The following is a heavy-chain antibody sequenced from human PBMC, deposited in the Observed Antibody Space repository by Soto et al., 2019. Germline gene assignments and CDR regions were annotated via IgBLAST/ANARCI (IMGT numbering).Heavy chain of an antibody. CDR1: GFTFSSYG. D-gene: IGHD2-2*01. CDR2: ISYDGSNK. Sequence: GGSLRLSCAASGFTFSSYGMHWVRQAPGKGLEWVAVISYDGSNKYYADSVKGRFTISRDNSKNTLYLQMNSLRAEDTAVYYCARDLPRAGDYAMDVWGQGTTVTVSS. V-gene: IGHV3-30*03. CDR3: ARDLPRAGDYAMDV. J-gene: IGHJ6*02.